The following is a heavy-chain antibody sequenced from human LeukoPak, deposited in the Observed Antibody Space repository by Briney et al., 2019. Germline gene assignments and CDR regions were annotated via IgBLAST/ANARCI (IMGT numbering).Heavy chain of an antibody. D-gene: IGHD3-9*01. J-gene: IGHJ4*02. CDR2: IYTSGST. V-gene: IGHV4-61*02. CDR1: GGSISSSNW. Sequence: SETLSLTCAVSGGSISSSNWWSWVRQPAGKGLEWIGRIYTSGSTNYNPSLKSRVTISVDTSKNQFSLKLSSVTAADTAVYYCARNGHPPGTYYDILTGYGGPKSGGYFDYWGQGTLVTVSS. CDR3: ARNGHPPGTYYDILTGYGGPKSGGYFDY.